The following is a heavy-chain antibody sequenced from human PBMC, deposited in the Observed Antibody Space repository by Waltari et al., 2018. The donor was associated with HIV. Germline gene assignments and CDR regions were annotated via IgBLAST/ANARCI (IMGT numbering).Heavy chain of an antibody. CDR3: ARVAYSSSWTPPFDY. Sequence: QVQLVQSGADVTKPGASVKVSCKPSGYTFTSYYMHCVRPAPGQGLEWMGIINPSGGYTSYAQKFQGRVTMTRDTSTSTVYMELSSLRSDDAAVYYCARVAYSSSWTPPFDYWGQGTLVTVSS. V-gene: IGHV1-46*01. CDR2: INPSGGYT. D-gene: IGHD6-13*01. J-gene: IGHJ4*02. CDR1: GYTFTSYY.